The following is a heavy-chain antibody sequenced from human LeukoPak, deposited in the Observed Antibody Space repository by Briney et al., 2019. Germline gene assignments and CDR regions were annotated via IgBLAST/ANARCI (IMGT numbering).Heavy chain of an antibody. CDR3: AQTSDSGSYPYYFDY. D-gene: IGHD3-10*01. CDR2: ISYDGSNK. J-gene: IGHJ4*02. Sequence: GRSLRLSCAASGFTFSSYGMHWVRQAPGKGLDGVAVISYDGSNKYYADSVTGRFTISRDNSKNTLYLQMNSLRAEDTGVYYCAQTSDSGSYPYYFDYWGQGTLVTVSS. CDR1: GFTFSSYG. V-gene: IGHV3-30*03.